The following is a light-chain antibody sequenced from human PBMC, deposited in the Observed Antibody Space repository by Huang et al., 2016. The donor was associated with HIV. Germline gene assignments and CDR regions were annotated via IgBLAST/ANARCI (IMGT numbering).Light chain of an antibody. CDR3: MQTLQTPRT. J-gene: IGKJ5*01. V-gene: IGKV2-28*01. Sequence: EIVMTQSPLSLPVTPGEPASISCRSSQSLLHSNGYTYLDWYLQKPGHSPQLVIYLSSNLASGVPDRFTGSGSVTYFTLKISRVEAEDVGVYYCMQTLQTPRTFGQGTRLEIK. CDR1: QSLLHSNGYTY. CDR2: LSS.